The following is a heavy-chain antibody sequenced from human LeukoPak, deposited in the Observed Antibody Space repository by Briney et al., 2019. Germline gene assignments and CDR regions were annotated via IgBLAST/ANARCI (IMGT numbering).Heavy chain of an antibody. CDR2: IYTSGST. J-gene: IGHJ4*02. V-gene: IGHV4-4*07. D-gene: IGHD6-19*01. CDR3: ASSPLSVAGDTFDY. CDR1: GGSISSYY. Sequence: SETLSLTCTVSGGSISSYYWSWIRQPAEKGLEWIGRIYTSGSTNYNPSLKSRLTMSVDTSKNQFSLKLSSVTAADTAVYYCASSPLSVAGDTFDYWGQGSLVTVSS.